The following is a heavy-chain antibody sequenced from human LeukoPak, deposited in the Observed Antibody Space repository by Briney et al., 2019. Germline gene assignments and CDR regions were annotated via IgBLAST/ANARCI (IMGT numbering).Heavy chain of an antibody. CDR3: ARDRGSSGWYEFDY. CDR2: IKQDGSEK. Sequence: GGSLRLSCAASGFTSGTYWMSWVRQAPGEGLEWVANIKQDGSEKYYVDSVRGRFTISRDNAKNSLYLQMNGLRAEDTAVYYCARDRGSSGWYEFDYWGQGTLVTVSS. V-gene: IGHV3-7*01. D-gene: IGHD6-19*01. CDR1: GFTSGTYW. J-gene: IGHJ4*02.